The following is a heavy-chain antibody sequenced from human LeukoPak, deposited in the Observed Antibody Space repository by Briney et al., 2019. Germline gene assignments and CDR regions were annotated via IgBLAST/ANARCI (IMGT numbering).Heavy chain of an antibody. D-gene: IGHD3-10*01. CDR2: IIPIFGTA. V-gene: IGHV1-69*01. J-gene: IGHJ4*02. CDR1: GGTFSSYT. Sequence: GASVKVSCKASGGTFSSYTISWVRQAPGQGLEWMGGIIPIFGTANYAQKFQGRVTITADESTSTAYMELSSLRSEDTAVYYCARGGRDYYGSGSYYHDYWGQGTLVTVSS. CDR3: ARGGRDYYGSGSYYHDY.